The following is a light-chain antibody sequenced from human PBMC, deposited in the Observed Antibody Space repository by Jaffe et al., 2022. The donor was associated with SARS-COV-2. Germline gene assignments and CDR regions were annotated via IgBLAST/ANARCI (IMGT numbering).Light chain of an antibody. CDR1: KLGNKY. V-gene: IGLV3-1*01. CDR3: QAWDSDSVI. CDR2: ADS. J-gene: IGLJ2*01. Sequence: SYDLTQPPTASVSPGQTASITCSGDKLGNKYVCWYQQKPGQSPVVVIQADSERPSGIPERFSGSNSGNTATLTISGTQPMDEADYYCQAWDSDSVIFGGGTKLTVL.